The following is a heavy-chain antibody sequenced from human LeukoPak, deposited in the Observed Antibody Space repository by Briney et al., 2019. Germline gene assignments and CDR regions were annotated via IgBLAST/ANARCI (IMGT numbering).Heavy chain of an antibody. D-gene: IGHD3-3*01. CDR3: ARGTDDFWSGYYPLYMDV. CDR1: GFTFSSYS. CDR2: ISSSSSTI. V-gene: IGHV3-48*01. J-gene: IGHJ6*04. Sequence: GGSLRLSCAASGFTFSSYSMNWVRQAPGKGLEWVSYISSSSSTIYYADSVKGRFTISRDNAKNSLYLRMNSLRAEDTAVYYCARGTDDFWSGYYPLYMDVWGKGTTVTVSS.